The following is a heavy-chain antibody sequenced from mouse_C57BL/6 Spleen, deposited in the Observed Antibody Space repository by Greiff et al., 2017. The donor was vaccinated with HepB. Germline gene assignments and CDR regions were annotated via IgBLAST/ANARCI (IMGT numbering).Heavy chain of an antibody. V-gene: IGHV1-26*01. CDR3: ARRGAAQATWAMDY. Sequence: EVQLQQSGPELVKPGASVKISCKASGYTFTDYYMNWVKQSHGKSLEWIGDINPNNGGTSYNQKFKGKATLTVDKSSSTAYMELRSLTSEDSAVYYCARRGAAQATWAMDYWGQGTSVTVSS. J-gene: IGHJ4*01. D-gene: IGHD3-2*02. CDR2: INPNNGGT. CDR1: GYTFTDYY.